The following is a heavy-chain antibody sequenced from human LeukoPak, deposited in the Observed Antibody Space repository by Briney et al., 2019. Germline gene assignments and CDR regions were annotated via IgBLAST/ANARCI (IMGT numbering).Heavy chain of an antibody. Sequence: PSETLSLTCSVSGGSISSSRSYWGWIRQTPGKGLEWVGSIYYNGDTYYNPSFKSRVSMSVDTAKNQISLILTSVTAADTAVYYCSREGYSCPNWFDTWGQGTLVTVSS. CDR2: IYYNGDT. CDR3: SREGYSCPNWFDT. J-gene: IGHJ5*02. D-gene: IGHD4-11*01. CDR1: GGSISSSRSY. V-gene: IGHV4-39*07.